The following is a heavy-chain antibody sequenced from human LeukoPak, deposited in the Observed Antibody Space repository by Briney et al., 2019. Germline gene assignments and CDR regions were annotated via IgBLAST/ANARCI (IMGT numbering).Heavy chain of an antibody. CDR2: IYTSGST. CDR1: GGSISSYY. CDR3: ARDLSDSSGYYPLGY. Sequence: SETLSLTCTVSGGSISSYYWSWVRQPAGKGLEWIGRIYTSGSTNYNPSLKSRVTMSVDTSKNQFSLKLSSVTAADTAVYYCARDLSDSSGYYPLGYWGQGTLVTVSS. V-gene: IGHV4-4*07. D-gene: IGHD3-22*01. J-gene: IGHJ4*02.